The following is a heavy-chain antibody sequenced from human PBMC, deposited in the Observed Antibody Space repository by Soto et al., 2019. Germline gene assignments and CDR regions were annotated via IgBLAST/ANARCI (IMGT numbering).Heavy chain of an antibody. D-gene: IGHD3-3*01. CDR3: SREFITIFGVVRGWFDP. Sequence: QVQLVQSGAEVKKPGSSVKVSCKASGGTFSSYAISWVRQAPGQGLEWMGGIIPIFGTANYAQKFQGRVTITADESXSXXYMELSSLRSEDTAVYYCSREFITIFGVVRGWFDPWGQGTLVTVSS. J-gene: IGHJ5*02. CDR2: IIPIFGTA. CDR1: GGTFSSYA. V-gene: IGHV1-69*12.